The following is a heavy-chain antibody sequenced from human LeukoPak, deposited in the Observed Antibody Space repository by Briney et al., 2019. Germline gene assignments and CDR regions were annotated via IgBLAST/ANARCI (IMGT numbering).Heavy chain of an antibody. J-gene: IGHJ4*02. CDR3: ASLWFGEDYFDY. CDR1: GGSFSGYY. Sequence: SETLSLTCAVYGGSFSGYYWSWIRQPPGKGLEWIGEINHSGSTNYNPSLKSRVTISVDTSKNQFSLKLSSVTAADTAVYYCASLWFGEDYFDYWGQGTLVTVSS. V-gene: IGHV4-34*01. D-gene: IGHD3-10*01. CDR2: INHSGST.